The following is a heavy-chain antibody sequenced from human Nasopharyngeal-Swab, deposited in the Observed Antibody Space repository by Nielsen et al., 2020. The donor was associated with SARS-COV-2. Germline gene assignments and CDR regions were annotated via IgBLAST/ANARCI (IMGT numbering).Heavy chain of an antibody. Sequence: GVSLRLSCAASGFTFSSYWMSWVRQVPGKGLAWVANIKEDGSEKYYVDSVKGRFTISRDNAKNSLYLQMNSLRAEDTAVYYCARDQVPAASEDYYYYGMDVWGQGTTVTVSS. V-gene: IGHV3-7*01. CDR3: ARDQVPAASEDYYYYGMDV. CDR1: GFTFSSYW. CDR2: IKEDGSEK. D-gene: IGHD2-2*01. J-gene: IGHJ6*02.